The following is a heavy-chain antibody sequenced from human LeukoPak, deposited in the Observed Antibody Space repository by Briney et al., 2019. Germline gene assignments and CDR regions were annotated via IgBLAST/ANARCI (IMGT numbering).Heavy chain of an antibody. V-gene: IGHV4-38-2*01. J-gene: IGHJ4*02. CDR1: GYSISSGYY. D-gene: IGHD6-19*01. CDR2: IYHSGST. Sequence: PSETLSLTCAVSGYSISSGYYWGWIRQPPGKGLEWIGSIYHSGSTYYNPSLKSRVTIPVDTSKNQFSLKLSSVTAADTAVYYCARHGYIAVAGTVDYWGQGTLITVSS. CDR3: ARHGYIAVAGTVDY.